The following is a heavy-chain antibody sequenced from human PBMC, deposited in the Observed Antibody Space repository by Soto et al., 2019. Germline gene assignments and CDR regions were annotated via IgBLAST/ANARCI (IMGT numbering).Heavy chain of an antibody. V-gene: IGHV1-69*13. D-gene: IGHD1-1*01. CDR2: IIPIFGTA. J-gene: IGHJ4*02. CDR3: ARELEPNYYFVY. CDR1: GGTFSSYA. Sequence: SVKVSCKASGGTFSSYAISWVRQAPGQGLEWMGGIIPIFGTANYAQKFQGRVTITADESTSTAYMELSSLRSEDTAVYYCARELEPNYYFVYWGKGTLVTVSS.